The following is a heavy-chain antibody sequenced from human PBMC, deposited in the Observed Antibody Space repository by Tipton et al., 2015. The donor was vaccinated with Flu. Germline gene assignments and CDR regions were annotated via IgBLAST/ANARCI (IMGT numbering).Heavy chain of an antibody. CDR3: ARDQGFGDGLTYDYYAMDV. D-gene: IGHD3-10*01. V-gene: IGHV4-31*03. J-gene: IGHJ6*02. CDR1: GGSISSGGAY. Sequence: TLSLTCNVSGGSISSGGAYWSWIRQHPGKGLEWIGCIYYSGSTYYNSPLRSRLTISVDTSRNLFSLNLNSVTAADTAIYYCARDQGFGDGLTYDYYAMDVWGQGTTVTVSS. CDR2: IYYSGST.